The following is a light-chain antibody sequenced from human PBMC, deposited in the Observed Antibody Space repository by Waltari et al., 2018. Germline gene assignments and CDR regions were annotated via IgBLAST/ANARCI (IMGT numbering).Light chain of an antibody. CDR3: QQRSNWPPLT. V-gene: IGKV3-11*01. CDR2: DAP. CDR1: QSVSSS. J-gene: IGKJ1*01. Sequence: EIVFTQSPATLSLSPGERATLSCRASQSVSSSLAWYQQKPGQAPRLLIYDAPNRATAIPARFSGSRSGTDFTLTISSLEPEDFAVYYCQQRSNWPPLTFGQGTKVEIK.